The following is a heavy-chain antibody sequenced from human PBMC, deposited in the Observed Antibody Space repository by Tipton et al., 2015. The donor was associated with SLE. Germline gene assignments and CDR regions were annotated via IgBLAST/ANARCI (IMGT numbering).Heavy chain of an antibody. CDR1: GFTVNSNY. V-gene: IGHV3-53*05. D-gene: IGHD6-6*01. Sequence: SLRLSCAASGFTVNSNYMSWVRQAPGKGLEWVSVIYSGGSTYYADSVKGRFTISRDNSKNTLYLQMNSLRAEDTAVYYCARGTRDSSSHAFDIWGQGTMVTVSS. CDR3: ARGTRDSSSHAFDI. CDR2: IYSGGST. J-gene: IGHJ3*02.